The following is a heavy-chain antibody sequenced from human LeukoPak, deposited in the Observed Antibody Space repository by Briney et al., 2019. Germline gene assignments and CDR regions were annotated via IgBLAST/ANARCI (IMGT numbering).Heavy chain of an antibody. Sequence: SVKVSCKASGGTFSSYTISWVRQAPGQGLEWMGRIIPILGIANYAQKFQGRVTITADKSTSTAYMELSSLRSEDTAVYYSARDVRQQLLSNWGQGTLVTVSS. CDR2: IIPILGIA. V-gene: IGHV1-69*04. CDR1: GGTFSSYT. CDR3: ARDVRQQLLSN. D-gene: IGHD2-2*01. J-gene: IGHJ4*02.